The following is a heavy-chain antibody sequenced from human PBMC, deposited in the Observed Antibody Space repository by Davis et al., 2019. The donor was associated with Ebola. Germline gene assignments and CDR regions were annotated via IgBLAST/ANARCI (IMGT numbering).Heavy chain of an antibody. CDR1: GYTFTSYG. D-gene: IGHD6-19*01. CDR2: ISAYNGNT. Sequence: ASVKVSCKASGYTFTSYGISWVRQAPGQGLEWMGWISAYNGNTNYAQKFQGRVTITADKSTSTAYMELSSLRSEDTAVYYCARDSSGFLGNWYFDLWGRGTLVTVSS. J-gene: IGHJ2*01. CDR3: ARDSSGFLGNWYFDL. V-gene: IGHV1-18*01.